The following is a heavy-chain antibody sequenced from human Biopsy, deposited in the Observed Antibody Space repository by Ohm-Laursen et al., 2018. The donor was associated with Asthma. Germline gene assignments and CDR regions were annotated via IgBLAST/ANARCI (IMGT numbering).Heavy chain of an antibody. D-gene: IGHD6-13*01. V-gene: IGHV4-39*01. CDR3: VRGSSSWHHGPFHYYYGLDV. CDR1: SGSGGYMRSGNYY. CDR2: IYYSGTT. Sequence: SDTLSLTCSLSSGSGGYMRSGNYYWGWIRQPPGKGLEWIGSIYYSGTTYYNPSLESGITVSADTAKNQFSLKLTSVTAADTAVYYCVRGSSSWHHGPFHYYYGLDVWGQGTTATVSS. J-gene: IGHJ6*02.